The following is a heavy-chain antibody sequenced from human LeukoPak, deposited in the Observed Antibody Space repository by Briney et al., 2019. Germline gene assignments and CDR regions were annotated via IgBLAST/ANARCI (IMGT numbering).Heavy chain of an antibody. V-gene: IGHV3-23*01. J-gene: IGHJ4*02. CDR2: IYENGGTT. CDR3: ATDKGAYGSVYFDY. D-gene: IGHD3-10*01. CDR1: GFTFRSHA. Sequence: GGSLRLSCVGSGFTFRSHAMSWVRQAPEKGLEFVSGIYENGGTTYYADSVKGRFSISRDNSKNTLYLQMDSLRGEDTAVYYCATDKGAYGSVYFDYWGQGTLVTVSS.